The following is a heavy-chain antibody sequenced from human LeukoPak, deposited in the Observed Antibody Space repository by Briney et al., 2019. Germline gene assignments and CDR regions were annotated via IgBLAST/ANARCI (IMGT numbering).Heavy chain of an antibody. CDR3: AKDSGFSVSYFSN. J-gene: IGHJ4*02. Sequence: GGSLRLSCTASGFTFSDYAMSWVRQAPGKGLEWVSDISGLSGNTYYADSVKGRFTISRDNSKSTLYLQMNSLRAEDTATYYCAKDSGFSVSYFSNWGQGILVTVSS. D-gene: IGHD1-26*01. CDR2: ISGLSGNT. V-gene: IGHV3-23*01. CDR1: GFTFSDYA.